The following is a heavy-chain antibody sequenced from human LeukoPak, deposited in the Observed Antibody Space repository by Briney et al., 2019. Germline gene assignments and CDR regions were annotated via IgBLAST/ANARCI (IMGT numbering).Heavy chain of an antibody. J-gene: IGHJ4*02. CDR1: GGSISSGDYY. CDR2: IYYSGST. CDR3: ARDPLAMVRGVIR. D-gene: IGHD3-10*01. V-gene: IGHV4-30-4*08. Sequence: PSETLSLTCTDSGGSISSGDYYWRWIRQPPGKGLEWIVYIYYSGSTYYNPSLKSRVTISVDTSKNQFSLKLSSVTAADTAVYYCARDPLAMVRGVIRGGQGTLVTVSS.